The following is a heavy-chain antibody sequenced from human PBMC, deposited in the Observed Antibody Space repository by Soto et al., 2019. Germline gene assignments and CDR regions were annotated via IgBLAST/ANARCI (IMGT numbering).Heavy chain of an antibody. D-gene: IGHD6-6*01. Sequence: XXSLRLSFAASGFTFRSSWMHWVLQAPGKGLEWVSGISGSGGSTYYADSVKGRFTISRDNSKTTLYLQMSNLRAEDTAVYYCAKGGPYSTSFHWGQGTLVTVSS. CDR1: GFTFRSSW. CDR2: ISGSGGST. J-gene: IGHJ4*02. CDR3: AKGGPYSTSFH. V-gene: IGHV3-23*01.